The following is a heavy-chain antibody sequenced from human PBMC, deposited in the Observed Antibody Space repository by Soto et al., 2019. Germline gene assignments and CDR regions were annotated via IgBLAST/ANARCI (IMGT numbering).Heavy chain of an antibody. CDR2: IYYTGAA. J-gene: IGHJ4*02. D-gene: IGHD3-22*01. CDR1: GGSVATGGTY. CDR3: ASGTFTTISFDF. Sequence: SETLSLTCSVSGGSVATGGTYWSWARLLPGKGLQWVGYIYYTGAAYYNPALQSRVTISLDTSENQFSLKLTSVTAADTAVYFCASGTFTTISFDFWGQGRHLTLSS. V-gene: IGHV4-31*03.